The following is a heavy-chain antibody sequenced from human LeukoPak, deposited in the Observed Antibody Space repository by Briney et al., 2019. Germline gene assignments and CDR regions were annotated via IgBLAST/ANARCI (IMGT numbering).Heavy chain of an antibody. CDR2: IYHSGST. J-gene: IGHJ6*03. V-gene: IGHV4-38-2*02. D-gene: IGHD3-10*01. Sequence: PSETLSLTCTVSGYSISSGYYWGWIRQPPGKGLEWIGSIYHSGSTNYNPSLKSRVTISVDTSKKQFSLKVSSVTAADTAVYYCARRRGDGSGIYYIKYYYDYYMDVWGKGTTVTVSS. CDR1: GYSISSGYY. CDR3: ARRRGDGSGIYYIKYYYDYYMDV.